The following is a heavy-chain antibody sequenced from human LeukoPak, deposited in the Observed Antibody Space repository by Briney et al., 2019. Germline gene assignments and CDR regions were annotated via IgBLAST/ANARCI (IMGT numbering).Heavy chain of an antibody. CDR1: GGSISSGDYY. CDR2: IYYSGST. V-gene: IGHV4-30-4*01. J-gene: IGHJ3*02. CDR3: ARDPDKNAFDI. Sequence: SETLSLTCTVSGGSISSGDYYWSWIRQPPGKGLEWIGYIYYSGSTYYNPSLKSRVTISVDTSKSQFSLKLSSVTAADTAVYYCARDPDKNAFDIWGQGTMVTVSS.